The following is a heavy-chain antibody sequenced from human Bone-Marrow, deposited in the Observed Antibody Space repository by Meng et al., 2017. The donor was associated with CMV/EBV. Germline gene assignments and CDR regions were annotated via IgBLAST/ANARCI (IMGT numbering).Heavy chain of an antibody. CDR2: IDPADSDN. V-gene: IGHV5-51*01. CDR1: YRFTGYW. Sequence: YRFTGYWIGWARQMPGKGLEWMGIIDPADSDNRYRPSFQGQVTISADKSINTAYLQWSTLKASDTAMYYCARALTYCSTTSCYMKYWGQGALVTVSS. J-gene: IGHJ4*02. D-gene: IGHD2-2*02. CDR3: ARALTYCSTTSCYMKY.